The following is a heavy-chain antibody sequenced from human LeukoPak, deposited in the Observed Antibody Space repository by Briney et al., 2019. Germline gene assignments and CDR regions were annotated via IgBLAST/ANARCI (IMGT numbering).Heavy chain of an antibody. CDR3: ARAPYGTNATHFGH. Sequence: ASVKVSCKASGYTFTDYYIHWVRQAPGQGLEWMGRINPDRGGTDYAEKFQGRVTMTRDTSINTAYMEVTWLRSDDTAVYYCARAPYGTNATHFGHWGQETLVTVPS. CDR1: GYTFTDYY. J-gene: IGHJ4*02. CDR2: INPDRGGT. D-gene: IGHD1-14*01. V-gene: IGHV1-2*06.